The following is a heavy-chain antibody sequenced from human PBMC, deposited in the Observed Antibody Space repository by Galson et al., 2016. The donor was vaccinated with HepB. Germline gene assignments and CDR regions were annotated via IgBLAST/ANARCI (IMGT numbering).Heavy chain of an antibody. CDR3: SRELMGSKEYYYYGMDV. CDR2: LSSTSSTI. V-gene: IGHV3-48*02. J-gene: IGHJ6*02. D-gene: IGHD1-26*01. CDR1: GFSFSSYN. Sequence: SLRLSCAASGFSFSSYNMNWVRQAPRKGLEWVSFLSSTSSTIYYADAVKGRFTISRDKAKNSLYLQMNSLRDEDTAVYYCSRELMGSKEYYYYGMDVWGQGTTVIVSS.